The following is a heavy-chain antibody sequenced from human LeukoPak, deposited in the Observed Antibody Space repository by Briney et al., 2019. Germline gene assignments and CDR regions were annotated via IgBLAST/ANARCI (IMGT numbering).Heavy chain of an antibody. CDR3: AKDGGGGSKDYYYTGV. CDR2: ISGSGKNT. J-gene: IGHJ6*03. Sequence: PGGSLRLSCAASGFTFSNYAMSWVRQAPGKGLEWVSTISGSGKNTYYADSVKGRFTISRDNSKNTLYLQMNSLRAEDTAVYYCAKDGGGGSKDYYYTGVWGKGTTVTISS. V-gene: IGHV3-23*01. CDR1: GFTFSNYA. D-gene: IGHD2-15*01.